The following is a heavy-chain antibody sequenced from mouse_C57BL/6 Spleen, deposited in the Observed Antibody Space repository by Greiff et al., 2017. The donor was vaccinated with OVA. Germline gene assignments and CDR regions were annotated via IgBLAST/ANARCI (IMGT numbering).Heavy chain of an antibody. CDR1: GFTFSDYG. CDR2: ISSGSSTI. CDR3: ARSHYYYGIYYYAMDY. J-gene: IGHJ4*01. D-gene: IGHD1-1*01. V-gene: IGHV5-17*01. Sequence: EVQLQESGGGLVKPGGSLKLSCAASGFTFSDYGMHWVRQAPEKGLEWVAYISSGSSTIYYADTVKGRFTISRDNATTTLSLQMTSLRSEDTAMYYCARSHYYYGIYYYAMDYWGQGTSVTVSS.